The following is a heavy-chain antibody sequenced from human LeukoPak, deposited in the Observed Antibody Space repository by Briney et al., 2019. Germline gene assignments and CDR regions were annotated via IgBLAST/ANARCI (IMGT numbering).Heavy chain of an antibody. J-gene: IGHJ3*02. CDR2: LVVVSADT. V-gene: IGHV1-58*02. D-gene: IGHD1-1*01. CDR1: GFTATTSA. CDR3: AADQPRYPDAFDI. Sequence: GASVSASYKPAGFTATTSAMQGVRQARGQRLEGIGWLVVVSADTKYAEKFQERVTITSDMSTSTVYLELSSLRSDDTAVYYCAADQPRYPDAFDIWGQGTMVTVSS.